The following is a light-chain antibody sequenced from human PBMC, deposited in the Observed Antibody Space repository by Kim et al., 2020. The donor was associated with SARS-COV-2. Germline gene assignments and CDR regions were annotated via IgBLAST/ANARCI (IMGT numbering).Light chain of an antibody. CDR2: RTS. Sequence: SPGERATLSCRASESLSGNHLAWYQQKPGQAPRLLIYRTSSRAAGIPDRFSGSGSGTDFTLTISRLEPEDFAVYYCQQYTISPRTFGQGTKVDIK. CDR1: ESLSGNH. CDR3: QQYTISPRT. J-gene: IGKJ1*01. V-gene: IGKV3-20*01.